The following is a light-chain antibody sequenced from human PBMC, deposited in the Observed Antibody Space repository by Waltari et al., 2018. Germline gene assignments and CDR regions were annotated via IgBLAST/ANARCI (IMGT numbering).Light chain of an antibody. Sequence: QMTLSPSSLSSSAGGTFIITCRASQAINTFLAWFQQKPGKAPRSLIYAASTLQSGVSSTFSGSGSGTNFTLTISSLQPEDCATYYCQQYNSFPPTFGGGTRVEI. J-gene: IGKJ4*01. V-gene: IGKV1-16*01. CDR3: QQYNSFPPT. CDR2: AAS. CDR1: QAINTF.